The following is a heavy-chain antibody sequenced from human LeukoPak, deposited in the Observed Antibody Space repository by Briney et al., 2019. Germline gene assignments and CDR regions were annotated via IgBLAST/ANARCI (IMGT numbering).Heavy chain of an antibody. Sequence: GESLKISCKGSGYSFTSYWIAWVRQMSGKGLEWMGIIYPGDSDTRYSPSFQGQVSISADKSISTAYLQWNSLRASDTAMYFCARRGGDGGYFDYWGQGTLVTVSS. D-gene: IGHD4-17*01. CDR3: ARRGGDGGYFDY. V-gene: IGHV5-51*01. CDR1: GYSFTSYW. CDR2: IYPGDSDT. J-gene: IGHJ4*02.